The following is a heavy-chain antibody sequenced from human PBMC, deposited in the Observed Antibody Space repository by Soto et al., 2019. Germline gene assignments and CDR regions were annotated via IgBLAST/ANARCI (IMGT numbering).Heavy chain of an antibody. CDR1: GYTFTSYD. J-gene: IGHJ5*02. CDR3: ARALCDYIWGSYRWGCWFDP. Sequence: ASVKVSCKASGYTFTSYDINWVRQATGQGLEWMGWMNPNSGNTGYAQKFQGRVPMTRNTSISTAYMELSSLRSEDTAVYYCARALCDYIWGSYRWGCWFDPWGQGTLVTVSS. CDR2: MNPNSGNT. V-gene: IGHV1-8*01. D-gene: IGHD3-16*02.